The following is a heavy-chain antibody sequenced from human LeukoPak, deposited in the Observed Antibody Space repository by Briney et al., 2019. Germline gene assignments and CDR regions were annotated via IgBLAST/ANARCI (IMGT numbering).Heavy chain of an antibody. CDR1: GGSISNYY. V-gene: IGHV4-59*01. D-gene: IGHD6-13*01. CDR3: ARVSVAGTGPDY. J-gene: IGHJ4*02. Sequence: SETLSLTCSISGGSISNYYWSWIRQPPGKGLEWIGFMSNSGHTDSNASLKSRVTISVDTSKNQFSLKLKSVTAADTAVYYCARVSVAGTGPDYWGQGTLVTVSS. CDR2: MSNSGHT.